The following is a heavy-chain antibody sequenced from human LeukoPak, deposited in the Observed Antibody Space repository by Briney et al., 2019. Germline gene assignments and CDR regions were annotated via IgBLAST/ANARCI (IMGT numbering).Heavy chain of an antibody. D-gene: IGHD5-18*01. CDR1: GGSISSGSYY. Sequence: SETLSLTCTVSGGSISSGSYYWSWIRQPAGKGLEWIGRIYTSGSTNYNPSLKSRVTISVDTSKNQFSLKLSSVTAADTAVYYCARDRSYGLDYWGQGTLVTVSS. CDR3: ARDRSYGLDY. V-gene: IGHV4-61*02. J-gene: IGHJ4*02. CDR2: IYTSGST.